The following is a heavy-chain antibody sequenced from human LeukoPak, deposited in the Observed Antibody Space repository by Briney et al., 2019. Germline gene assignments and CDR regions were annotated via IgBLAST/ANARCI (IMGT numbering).Heavy chain of an antibody. V-gene: IGHV3-30*18. J-gene: IGHJ4*02. CDR2: ISYDGSNK. Sequence: GGSLRLSCAASGFTFSSYGMHWVRQAPGKGLEWVAVISYDGSNKYYADSVKGRFTISRDNSKNTLYLQMNSLRAEDTAVYYCAKDRLGYCSGGSCYGVDYWGQGTLVTVSS. CDR3: AKDRLGYCSGGSCYGVDY. D-gene: IGHD2-15*01. CDR1: GFTFSSYG.